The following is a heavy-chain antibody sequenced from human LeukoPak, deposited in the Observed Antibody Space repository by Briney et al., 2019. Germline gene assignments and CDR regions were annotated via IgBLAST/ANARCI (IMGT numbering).Heavy chain of an antibody. J-gene: IGHJ4*02. Sequence: PSETLSLTCTVSGDSISSYYWSWIRQPPGKGLEWIGYIYNSGSTNYNPSLTDYNPSLKSRVTISVDTSKNQFSLKLSSVTAADTAVYYCARSERDGSGRFYFDYWGQGTLVTVSS. D-gene: IGHD3-10*01. CDR3: ARSERDGSGRFYFDY. CDR2: IYNSGST. CDR1: GDSISSYY. V-gene: IGHV4-59*01.